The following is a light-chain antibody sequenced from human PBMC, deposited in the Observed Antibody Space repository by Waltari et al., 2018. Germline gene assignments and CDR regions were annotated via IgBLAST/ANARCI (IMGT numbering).Light chain of an antibody. V-gene: IGKV3-20*01. CDR2: GAS. Sequence: ELVLTQSPGTLSLSPGEGATLSCRASQSVSSNYLTWYQQKPGQAPRLLIYGASSRATGIPDRFSGSGSGTDFTLTISRLEPEDFAVYYCQQYGSSPLTFGPGTKVDIK. J-gene: IGKJ3*01. CDR1: QSVSSNY. CDR3: QQYGSSPLT.